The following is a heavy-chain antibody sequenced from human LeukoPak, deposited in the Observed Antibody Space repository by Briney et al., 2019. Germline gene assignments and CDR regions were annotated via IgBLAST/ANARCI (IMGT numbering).Heavy chain of an antibody. CDR1: GYTLTELP. V-gene: IGHV1-24*01. Sequence: ASVKVSCKVSGYTLTELPMHWVRQAPGKGLEWMGGFDPEDGETIYAQKFQGRVTMTEDTSTDTAYMELSSLRSEDTAVYYCATDSSLYSSSWTDLDYWGQGTLVTVSS. CDR2: FDPEDGET. J-gene: IGHJ4*02. CDR3: ATDSSLYSSSWTDLDY. D-gene: IGHD6-13*01.